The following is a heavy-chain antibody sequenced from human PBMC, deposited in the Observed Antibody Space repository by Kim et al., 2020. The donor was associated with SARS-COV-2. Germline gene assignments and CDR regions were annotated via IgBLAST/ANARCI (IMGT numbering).Heavy chain of an antibody. V-gene: IGHV3-72*01. CDR3: ARGTPGGGYII. CDR1: GFSIRDYY. CDR2: TRNKANSYIT. J-gene: IGHJ4*02. Sequence: GSLRLSCVASGFSIRDYYMDWVRQAPGKGLEWVGRTRNKANSYITEYAASVKGRFIISRDESENSLFLQMDRLQVDDTAVYFCARGTPGGGYIIWGQGTL. D-gene: IGHD1-26*01.